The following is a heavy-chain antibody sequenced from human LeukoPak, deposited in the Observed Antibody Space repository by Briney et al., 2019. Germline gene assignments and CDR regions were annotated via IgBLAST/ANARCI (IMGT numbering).Heavy chain of an antibody. J-gene: IGHJ6*02. CDR2: IRSKAYRGTT. D-gene: IGHD5-18*01. Sequence: GWSLRLSCTTSGFNFGDHAITWVRQAPGKRLEWVGFIRSKAYRGTTEYAASVKGRFTISRDDSKSVVYLQMNSLKSEDTAVYYCSRGPIQLWVHNGVDVWGQGTTVTVSS. V-gene: IGHV3-49*04. CDR1: GFNFGDHA. CDR3: SRGPIQLWVHNGVDV.